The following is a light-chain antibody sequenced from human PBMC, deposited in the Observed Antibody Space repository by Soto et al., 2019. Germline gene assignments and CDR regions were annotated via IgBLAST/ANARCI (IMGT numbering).Light chain of an antibody. V-gene: IGLV2-8*01. CDR3: SSYATSSTLV. J-gene: IGLJ3*02. Sequence: QPVLTQPPSASGSPGQSVTISCTGTSSDIGGYTYVSWYQQHPGRAPRLIIYDVNKRPSGVPDRFSGSKSGNTASLTVAGLQVDDEADYYCSSYATSSTLVFGGGTKLTVL. CDR2: DVN. CDR1: SSDIGGYTY.